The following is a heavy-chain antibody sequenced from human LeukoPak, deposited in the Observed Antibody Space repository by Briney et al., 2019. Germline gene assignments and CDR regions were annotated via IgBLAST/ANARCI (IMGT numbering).Heavy chain of an antibody. CDR2: ISGSGGST. D-gene: IGHD1-26*01. Sequence: PGGSLRLSCAASGFTFSSYGMSWVRQAPGKGLEWVSAISGSGGSTYYADSVKGRFTISRDNSKNTLYLQMNSLRAEDTAVYYCAKDPSGSPDYFDYWGQGTLVTVSS. CDR3: AKDPSGSPDYFDY. CDR1: GFTFSSYG. J-gene: IGHJ4*02. V-gene: IGHV3-23*01.